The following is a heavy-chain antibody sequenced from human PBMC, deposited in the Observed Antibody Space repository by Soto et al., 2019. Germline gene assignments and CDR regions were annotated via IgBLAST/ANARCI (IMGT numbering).Heavy chain of an antibody. Sequence: SVKGSFKASSFAFSNYGLNWVRQAPGQGLEWMGWVSANNGHTNYAQNLQGRVSMTTDTSTSTAYMELRGLTFDDTAVYYCARDIESVTAKHFFYYYAMDVWGQGTTVTVSS. J-gene: IGHJ6*02. CDR1: SFAFSNYG. CDR2: VSANNGHT. D-gene: IGHD2-8*01. CDR3: ARDIESVTAKHFFYYYAMDV. V-gene: IGHV1-18*01.